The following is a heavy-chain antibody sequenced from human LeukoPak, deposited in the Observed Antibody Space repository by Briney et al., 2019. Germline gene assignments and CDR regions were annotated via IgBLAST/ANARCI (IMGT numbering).Heavy chain of an antibody. CDR2: IKQDGSEK. CDR1: GFTFSSYW. CDR3: ARLGLLRRNWFDY. Sequence: PGGSLRLSCAASGFTFSSYWMSWVRQAPGKGLEWVANIKQDGSEKYYVDSVKGRFTISRDNAKNSLYLQMNSLRAGDTAVYYCARLGLLRRNWFDYWGQGTLVTVSS. D-gene: IGHD2-15*01. V-gene: IGHV3-7*01. J-gene: IGHJ4*02.